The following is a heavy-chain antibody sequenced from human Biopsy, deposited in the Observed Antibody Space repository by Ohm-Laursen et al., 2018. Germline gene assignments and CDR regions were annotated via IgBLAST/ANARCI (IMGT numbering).Heavy chain of an antibody. CDR3: ARLEWRDTFFDF. CDR1: GYSIKSGYY. D-gene: IGHD3-3*01. CDR2: IYHSGST. J-gene: IGHJ4*02. Sequence: SDTLSLTWPVSGYSIKSGYYWGWIRQPPGKGLEWIGNIYHSGSTYYNPSLKSRVTISVEKSKNQFSLKLSSGTAADTAVYYCARLEWRDTFFDFWGQGRLVTVSS. V-gene: IGHV4-38-2*01.